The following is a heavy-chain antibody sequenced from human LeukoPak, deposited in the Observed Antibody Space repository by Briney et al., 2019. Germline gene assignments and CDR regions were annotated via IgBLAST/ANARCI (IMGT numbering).Heavy chain of an antibody. CDR3: ARAASRRKWELPISY. J-gene: IGHJ4*02. CDR1: GYTFTGYY. Sequence: GESLKVSCKASGYTFTGYYMHWVRQAPGQGLEWMGWINPNSGGTNYAQKFQGRVTMTRDTSISTAYMELSRLRSDDTAVYYCARAASRRKWELPISYWGQGTLVTVSS. D-gene: IGHD1-26*01. CDR2: INPNSGGT. V-gene: IGHV1-2*02.